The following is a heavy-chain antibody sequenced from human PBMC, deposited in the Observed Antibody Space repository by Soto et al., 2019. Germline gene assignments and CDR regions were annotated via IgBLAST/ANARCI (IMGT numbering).Heavy chain of an antibody. D-gene: IGHD4-4*01. CDR3: ATWRSTVTTYYYYGMDV. CDR2: FDPEDGET. J-gene: IGHJ6*02. CDR1: GYTLTELS. Sequence: ASVKVSCKVSGYTLTELSMHWVRQAPGKGLEWMGGFDPEDGETIYAQKFQGRVTMTEDTSTDTAYMELSSLRSEDTAVYYCATWRSTVTTYYYYGMDVWGQGTTVTVSS. V-gene: IGHV1-24*01.